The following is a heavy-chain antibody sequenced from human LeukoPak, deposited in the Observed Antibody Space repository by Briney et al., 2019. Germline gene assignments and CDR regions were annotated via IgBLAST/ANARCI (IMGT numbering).Heavy chain of an antibody. Sequence: PGGSLRLACAASGFTFSSYSMHWVRQASGKGLEWVGRIRSKANSYATAYAASVKGRFTISRDDSKNTAYLQMNSLKTEDTAVYYCTRLLGGSLLIRDYWGQGTLVTVSS. CDR3: TRLLGGSLLIRDY. J-gene: IGHJ4*02. V-gene: IGHV3-73*01. D-gene: IGHD1-26*01. CDR1: GFTFSSYS. CDR2: IRSKANSYAT.